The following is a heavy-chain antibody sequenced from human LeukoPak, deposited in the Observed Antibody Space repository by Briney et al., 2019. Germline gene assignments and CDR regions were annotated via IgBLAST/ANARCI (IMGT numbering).Heavy chain of an antibody. Sequence: SETLSLTCAVSGYSLSSGYYWGWIRQPPGKGLGWIGSVYHSGSTYYNPSLKSRVTISVDTSKNQFSLKLSSVTAADTAVYYCASRIAARLGVFDYWGQGTLVTVSS. CDR3: ASRIAARLGVFDY. J-gene: IGHJ4*02. CDR2: VYHSGST. CDR1: GYSLSSGYY. D-gene: IGHD6-6*01. V-gene: IGHV4-38-2*01.